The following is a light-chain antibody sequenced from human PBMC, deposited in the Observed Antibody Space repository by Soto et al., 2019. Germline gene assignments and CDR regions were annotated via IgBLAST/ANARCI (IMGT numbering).Light chain of an antibody. J-gene: IGLJ1*01. CDR3: HSYTSTYTGV. V-gene: IGLV2-14*01. CDR1: SSDVGGYKY. CDR2: EVS. Sequence: QSVLTQPASVSGSPGQSITISCAGTSSDVGGYKYVSWYLQHPGRAPKLLIYEVSNRPSGVSNRFSGSKSGNTASLTISGLQAEDEADYYCHSYTSTYTGVFGTRTKVTVL.